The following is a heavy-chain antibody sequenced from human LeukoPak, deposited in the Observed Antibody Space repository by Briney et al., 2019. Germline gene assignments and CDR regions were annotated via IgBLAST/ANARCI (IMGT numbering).Heavy chain of an antibody. CDR3: ARANYYDSSVYYAPLDY. D-gene: IGHD3-22*01. V-gene: IGHV4-59*01. CDR2: IYYSGST. CDR1: GGSISVYY. J-gene: IGHJ4*02. Sequence: SETLSLTCTVSGGSISVYYWSWIRQPPGKGLEWIGYIYYSGSTKYNPSLKSRVTISVDTSKNQFSLKLSSVTAADTAVYYCARANYYDSSVYYAPLDYWGQGTLVTVSS.